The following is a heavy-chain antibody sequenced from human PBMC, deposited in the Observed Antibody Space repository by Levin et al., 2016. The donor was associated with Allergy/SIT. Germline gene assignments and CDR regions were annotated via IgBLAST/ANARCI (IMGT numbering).Heavy chain of an antibody. D-gene: IGHD3-16*01. CDR2: IIPIFGTA. CDR3: ARAPETFRYYYYGMDV. V-gene: IGHV1-69*01. Sequence: WVRQAPGQGFEWMGGIIPIFGTANYAQKFQGRVTITADESTSTAYMELSSLRSEDTAVYYCARAPETFRYYYYGMDVWGQGTTVTVSS. J-gene: IGHJ6*02.